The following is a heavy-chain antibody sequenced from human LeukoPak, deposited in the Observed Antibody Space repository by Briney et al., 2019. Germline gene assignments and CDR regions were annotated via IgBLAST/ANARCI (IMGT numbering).Heavy chain of an antibody. J-gene: IGHJ6*02. V-gene: IGHV3-23*01. D-gene: IGHD2-15*01. Sequence: GGSLRLSGTASGFTFSSYAISWVRQAPGKGLEWVSTISYSGGSTYYADSVKGRFTISRDNSKNTLYLQVNSLRAEDTAVYYCAKDLHAAQYFYYYGMDVWGQGTTVTVSS. CDR2: ISYSGGST. CDR1: GFTFSSYA. CDR3: AKDLHAAQYFYYYGMDV.